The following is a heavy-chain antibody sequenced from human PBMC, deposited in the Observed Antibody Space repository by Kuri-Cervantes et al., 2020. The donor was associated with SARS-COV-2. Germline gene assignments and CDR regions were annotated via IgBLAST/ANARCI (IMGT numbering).Heavy chain of an antibody. V-gene: IGHV1-46*01. Sequence: ASVKVSCKASGYTFTSYYMHWVRQAPGQGLEWMGIINPSGGSTSYVQKFQGRVTMTRDTSTSTAYMELSSLRSEDTAVYYCARGAYYDFWSGYYPAYYFDYWGQGTLVTVSS. D-gene: IGHD3-3*01. CDR2: INPSGGST. J-gene: IGHJ4*02. CDR3: ARGAYYDFWSGYYPAYYFDY. CDR1: GYTFTSYY.